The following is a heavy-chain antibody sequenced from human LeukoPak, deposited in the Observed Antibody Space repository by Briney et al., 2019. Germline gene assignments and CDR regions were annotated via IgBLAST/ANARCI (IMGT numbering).Heavy chain of an antibody. CDR2: IYTSGST. Sequence: SETLSPTCTVSGGSISSYYWSWIRQPAGKGLEWVGRIYTSGSTNYNPSLKSRVTMSVDTSKNQFSLKLSSVTAADTAVYYCARDFRDYSFDYWGQGTLVTVSS. CDR1: GGSISSYY. CDR3: ARDFRDYSFDY. J-gene: IGHJ4*02. D-gene: IGHD4-11*01. V-gene: IGHV4-4*07.